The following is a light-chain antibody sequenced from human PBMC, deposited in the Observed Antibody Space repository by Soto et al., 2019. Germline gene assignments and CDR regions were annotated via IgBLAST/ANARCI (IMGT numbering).Light chain of an antibody. Sequence: QSVLTQPASVSGSPGQSITISCTGTSSDVGEYNYVSWYQLHPGKAPKLMIYDVTYRPSGVSNRFSGSKSGNTASLTISGLQAEDEADYYCSSYTTSSTVIFGGGTKLTVL. CDR2: DVT. CDR1: SSDVGEYNY. V-gene: IGLV2-14*01. J-gene: IGLJ2*01. CDR3: SSYTTSSTVI.